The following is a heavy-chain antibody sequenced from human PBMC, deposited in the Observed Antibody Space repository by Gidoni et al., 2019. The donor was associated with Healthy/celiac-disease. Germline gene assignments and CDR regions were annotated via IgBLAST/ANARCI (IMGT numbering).Heavy chain of an antibody. J-gene: IGHJ3*02. CDR1: GGSISSYY. CDR3: ARGGLGYCSSTSCYHDAFDI. Sequence: QVQLQESGPGLVKPSETLSLTCPVSGGSISSYYWSWIRQPAGKGLEWIGRIYTSGSTNYNPSLKSRVTMSVDTSKNQFSLKLSSVTAADTAVYYCARGGLGYCSSTSCYHDAFDIWGQGTMVTVSS. V-gene: IGHV4-4*07. D-gene: IGHD2-2*01. CDR2: IYTSGST.